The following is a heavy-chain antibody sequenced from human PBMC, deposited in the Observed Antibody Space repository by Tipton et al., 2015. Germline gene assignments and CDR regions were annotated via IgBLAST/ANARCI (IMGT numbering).Heavy chain of an antibody. CDR3: ARDLEHGMDV. CDR1: SDSISKYY. CDR2: IQYSGST. D-gene: IGHD5-24*01. V-gene: IGHV4-59*01. J-gene: IGHJ6*02. Sequence: TLSLTCSVSSDSISKYYWSWIRQPPGKELEWIGYIQYSGSTNYNPSLKSRVTISVDTSKTQFSLKMSSVTASDTAVYYCARDLEHGMDVWGQGTTVTVPS.